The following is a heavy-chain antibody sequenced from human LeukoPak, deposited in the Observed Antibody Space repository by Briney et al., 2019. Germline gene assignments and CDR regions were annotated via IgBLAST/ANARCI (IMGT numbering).Heavy chain of an antibody. CDR2: IINSSNYI. V-gene: IGHV3-21*01. CDR3: ARDRGYSYPSPVDY. CDR1: GFTFNSYS. Sequence: GGSLTLSCAASGFTFNSYSMNWVRQAPGGGLEWVSPIINSSNYIYYADSVKGLFTISRDNAKNSLYLQMNSLRAEDTAVSYCARDRGYSYPSPVDYWGQGTLVTVSS. J-gene: IGHJ4*02. D-gene: IGHD5-18*01.